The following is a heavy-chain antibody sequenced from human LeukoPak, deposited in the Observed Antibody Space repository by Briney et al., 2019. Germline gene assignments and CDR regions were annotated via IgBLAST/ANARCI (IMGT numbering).Heavy chain of an antibody. CDR3: ARSRAADILTDY. V-gene: IGHV1-18*01. CDR2: ISAYNGNT. CDR1: GYTFTSYG. D-gene: IGHD3-9*01. Sequence: ASVKVSCKASGYTFTSYGISWVRQAPGQGLEWMGWISAYNGNTNYAQKLQGRVTMTTDTSTSTAYMELRSLRSDDAAVYYCARSRAADILTDYWGQGTLVTVSS. J-gene: IGHJ4*02.